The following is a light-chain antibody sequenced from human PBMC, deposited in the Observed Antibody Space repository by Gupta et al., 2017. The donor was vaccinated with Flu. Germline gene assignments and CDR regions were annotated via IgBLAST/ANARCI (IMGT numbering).Light chain of an antibody. CDR1: SSNIGAPYD. CDR3: QSYDSSLSGYV. J-gene: IGLJ1*01. Sequence: VTISRTGTSSNIGAPYDVHWYQHLPGTAPKLLIYGNYNRPSGVPDRFSGSKSDTSATLAITGLQPEDEADYYCQSYDSSLSGYVFGAGTKVSVL. V-gene: IGLV1-40*01. CDR2: GNY.